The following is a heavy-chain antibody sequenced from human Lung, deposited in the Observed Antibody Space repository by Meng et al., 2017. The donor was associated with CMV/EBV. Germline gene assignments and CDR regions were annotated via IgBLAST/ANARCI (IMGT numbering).Heavy chain of an antibody. CDR3: ARGLTTVTTHWFDP. V-gene: IGHV3-7*01. Sequence: LSLTCAASGFTFSSYWMNWVRQAPGKGLEWVANIKQDGSEKYYVDSVKGRFTISRDNAKNSLYLQMNSLRAEDTAVYYCARGLTTVTTHWFDPWGQGTLVTVSS. CDR2: IKQDGSEK. J-gene: IGHJ5*02. CDR1: GFTFSSYW. D-gene: IGHD4-17*01.